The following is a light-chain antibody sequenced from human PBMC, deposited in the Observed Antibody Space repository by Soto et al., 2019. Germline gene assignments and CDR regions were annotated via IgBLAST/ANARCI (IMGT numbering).Light chain of an antibody. Sequence: EIVMTQSPVTLSVSPGERATLSCRASQSVDGKLAWYQQKPGQAPRLLIYGASTRATGIPARFSGSGSGTEFTLTISSLQSEDFALYYCQQYHNLWTFGRGTKVDIK. CDR2: GAS. V-gene: IGKV3-15*01. J-gene: IGKJ1*01. CDR1: QSVDGK. CDR3: QQYHNLWT.